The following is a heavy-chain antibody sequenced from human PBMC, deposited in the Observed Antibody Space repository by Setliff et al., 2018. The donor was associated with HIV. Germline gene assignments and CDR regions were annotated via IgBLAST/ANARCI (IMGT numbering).Heavy chain of an antibody. CDR2: INPSDGIP. J-gene: IGHJ3*02. V-gene: IGHV1-46*01. D-gene: IGHD3-16*01. Sequence: GASVKVSCKASGFSFSRHYMHWVRQAPGEGLEWVAMINPSDGIPSYAQKFQDRVVVTGDTSRSIVYMELSSLLSEDTAVYFCTRAFPPMIPAAFDIWGLGTLVTVSS. CDR3: TRAFPPMIPAAFDI. CDR1: GFSFSRHY.